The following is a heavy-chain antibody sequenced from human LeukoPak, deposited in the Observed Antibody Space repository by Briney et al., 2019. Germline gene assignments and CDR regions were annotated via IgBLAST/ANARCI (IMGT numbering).Heavy chain of an antibody. V-gene: IGHV4-61*01. CDR1: AYSISTDYY. CDR3: ASRKLGNDY. J-gene: IGHJ4*02. CDR2: IYYTGT. D-gene: IGHD7-27*01. Sequence: KTSETLSLTCTVSAYSISTDYYWSWIRQSPGKGLEWIGYIYYTGTSYNPSLKSRVTISADTSKNQFSLKLISVTAADTAVYYCASRKLGNDYWGQGTLVTVSS.